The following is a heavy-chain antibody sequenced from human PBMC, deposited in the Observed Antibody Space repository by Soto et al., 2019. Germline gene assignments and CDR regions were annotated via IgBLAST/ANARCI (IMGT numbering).Heavy chain of an antibody. CDR2: IYYSGST. Sequence: SETLSLTCTVSGGSISSYYWSWIRQPPGKGLEWIGYIYYSGSTNYNPSLKSRVTISVDTSKNQFSLKLSSVTAADTAVYYCARETRIVATRSNWFDPWGQGTLVTAPQ. V-gene: IGHV4-59*01. CDR3: ARETRIVATRSNWFDP. D-gene: IGHD5-12*01. CDR1: GGSISSYY. J-gene: IGHJ5*02.